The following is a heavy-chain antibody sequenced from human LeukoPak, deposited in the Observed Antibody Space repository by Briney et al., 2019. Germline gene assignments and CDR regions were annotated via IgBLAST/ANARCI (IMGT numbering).Heavy chain of an antibody. CDR1: GFTLSNYD. Sequence: PGGSLTLSCAASGFTLSNYDMHWVRQAPGKGLEWVAVISYDGSNKYYADSVQGRFTISRDNSKNTLYLQMNSLRAEDTAVYYCAKVPDSTGYYPLDYWGQGTLVTVSS. CDR3: AKVPDSTGYYPLDY. V-gene: IGHV3-30*18. CDR2: ISYDGSNK. D-gene: IGHD3-22*01. J-gene: IGHJ4*02.